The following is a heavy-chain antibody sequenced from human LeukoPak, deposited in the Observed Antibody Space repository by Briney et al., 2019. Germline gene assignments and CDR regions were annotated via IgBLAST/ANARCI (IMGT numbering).Heavy chain of an antibody. J-gene: IGHJ5*02. CDR3: ARGSRDSVWFDP. V-gene: IGHV4-59*01. D-gene: IGHD6-13*01. CDR2: TYYSGST. Sequence: SETLSLTCTVSGGSISSYYWSWIRQPPGKGLEWIGYTYYSGSTNYNPSLKSRVTTSVDTSKNQFSLKLSSVTAADTAVYYCARGSRDSVWFDPWGQGTLVTVSS. CDR1: GGSISSYY.